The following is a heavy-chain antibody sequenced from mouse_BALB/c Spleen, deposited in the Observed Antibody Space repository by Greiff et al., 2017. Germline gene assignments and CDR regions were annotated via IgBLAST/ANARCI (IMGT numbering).Heavy chain of an antibody. D-gene: IGHD2-1*01. CDR2: IVPGSGST. V-gene: IGHV1-9*01. CDR3: AGGDGNPYAMDY. CDR1: GYTFSSYW. Sequence: QVQLQQSGAELMKPGASVKISCKATGYTFSSYWIEWVKQRPGHGLEWIGEIVPGSGSTNYNEKFKGKATFTADTSSNTAYMQLSSLTSEDSAVYYCAGGDGNPYAMDYWGQGTSVTVSS. J-gene: IGHJ4*01.